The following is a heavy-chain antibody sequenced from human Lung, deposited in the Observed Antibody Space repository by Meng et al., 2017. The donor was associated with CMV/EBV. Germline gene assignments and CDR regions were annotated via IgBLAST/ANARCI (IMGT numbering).Heavy chain of an antibody. Sequence: SGPTLVKPTQTLTLTCTFSGFSLSTSGMRVSWIRQPPGQALEWLARIDWDDDKFYNTSLKTRLTVSKDTSANQVVFTMTNMDPVDTATYYCARFQIGYVGAFDISGPGTMVTVSS. J-gene: IGHJ3*02. CDR2: IDWDDDK. CDR1: GFSLSTSGMR. V-gene: IGHV2-70D*14. D-gene: IGHD5-12*01. CDR3: ARFQIGYVGAFDI.